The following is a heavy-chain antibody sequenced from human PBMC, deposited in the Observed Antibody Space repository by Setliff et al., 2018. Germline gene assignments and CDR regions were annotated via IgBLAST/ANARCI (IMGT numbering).Heavy chain of an antibody. Sequence: PSETLSLPCAVSGYSISNGFYWGWIRQSPVKGLEWIGSLFDGGSAYYSPSLKSRASISLDASKNQFALKLTSATAADTAVYYCARDPHYDPTYSLPGHAFDFWGQGIMVTVSS. D-gene: IGHD3-22*01. CDR1: GYSISNGFY. CDR3: ARDPHYDPTYSLPGHAFDF. V-gene: IGHV4-38-2*02. CDR2: LFDGGSA. J-gene: IGHJ3*01.